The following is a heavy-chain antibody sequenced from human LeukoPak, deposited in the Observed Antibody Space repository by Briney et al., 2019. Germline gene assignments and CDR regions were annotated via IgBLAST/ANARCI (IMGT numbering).Heavy chain of an antibody. CDR1: GGSISTSNYY. Sequence: SETLSLTCTVSGGSISTSNYYWIWIRQPPGKGLEWIGSISYSGSTFYNPSLKSRVTISVDTSKNQFSLKLSSVTAADTAVYYCAGHHPRNTVDFWGQGTLVTVSS. J-gene: IGHJ4*02. CDR2: ISYSGST. CDR3: AGHHPRNTVDF. D-gene: IGHD2-8*02. V-gene: IGHV4-39*01.